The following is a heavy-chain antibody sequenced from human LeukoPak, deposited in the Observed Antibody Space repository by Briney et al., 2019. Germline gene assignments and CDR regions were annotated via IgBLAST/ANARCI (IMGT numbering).Heavy chain of an antibody. CDR3: AKTAGYSSSRCDY. CDR1: GFTFSSYG. J-gene: IGHJ4*02. D-gene: IGHD6-13*01. V-gene: IGHV3-30*18. Sequence: PGRSLRLSCAASGFTFSSYGMHWVRQAPGKGLEWVAVISYDGSNKYYADSVKGRFTISRDNSKNTLYLQMNSLRAEDTAVYYCAKTAGYSSSRCDYWGQGTLVTVSS. CDR2: ISYDGSNK.